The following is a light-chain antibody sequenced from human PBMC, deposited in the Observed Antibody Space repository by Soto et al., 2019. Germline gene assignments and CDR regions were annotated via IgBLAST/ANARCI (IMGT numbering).Light chain of an antibody. V-gene: IGLV1-40*01. CDR2: RNS. Sequence: QSVLKQPPSVSGAPGQRVTISCTGSSSNIGAGYDVHWYQQLPGAAPKLLIYRNSNRPSGVPDRFSGSKSGSSASLAITGLQAEDEADYFCQSHDSRLHGSVFGPGTKVTVL. CDR1: SSNIGAGYD. J-gene: IGLJ1*01. CDR3: QSHDSRLHGSV.